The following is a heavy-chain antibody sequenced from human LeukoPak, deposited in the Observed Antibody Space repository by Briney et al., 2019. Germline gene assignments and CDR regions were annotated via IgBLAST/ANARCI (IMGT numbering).Heavy chain of an antibody. Sequence: SETLSLTCTVSGGSISSYYWTWIRQPPGKGLEWIGYIFDSGNTNYNPSLKSRVTMSVDTSKNQFSLDLNSVTAADTAVYYCARRSSDWYFDLWGRGTLVTVSS. CDR2: IFDSGNT. CDR1: GGSISSYY. J-gene: IGHJ2*01. CDR3: ARRSSDWYFDL. V-gene: IGHV4-59*12. D-gene: IGHD6-19*01.